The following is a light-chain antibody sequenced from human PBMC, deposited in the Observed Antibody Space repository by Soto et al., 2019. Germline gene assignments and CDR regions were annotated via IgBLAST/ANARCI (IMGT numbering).Light chain of an antibody. CDR3: SSYDTSSPYV. V-gene: IGLV2-14*01. J-gene: IGLJ1*01. CDR1: SNYVGGYDY. CDR2: EVS. Sequence: ALTQPSSLSGAPGQWITISCTGTSNYVGGYDYVSWYQQHPGKAPKLVIYEVSHRPSGISDRFSGSKSGNTASLTISGLQVEDEAAYYCSSYDTSSPYVFGPGNKVTVL.